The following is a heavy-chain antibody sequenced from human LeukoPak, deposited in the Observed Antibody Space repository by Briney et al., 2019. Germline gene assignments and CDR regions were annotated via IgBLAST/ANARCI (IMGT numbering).Heavy chain of an antibody. CDR2: LNPNTGGT. CDR3: ARHLHFDF. CDR1: GYTFTGYY. J-gene: IGHJ4*02. V-gene: IGHV1-2*02. Sequence: PGASVKVSCKASGYTFTGYYVHWARQAPGQGLEWMGWLNPNTGGTSYAQRFQGRVTMTGDSSINTAYMELSSLRSDDTAIYYCARHLHFDFWGQGTLVAVSS. D-gene: IGHD3-3*02.